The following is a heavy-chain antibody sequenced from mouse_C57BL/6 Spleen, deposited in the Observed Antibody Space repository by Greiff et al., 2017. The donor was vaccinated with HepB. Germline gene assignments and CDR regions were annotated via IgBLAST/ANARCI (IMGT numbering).Heavy chain of an antibody. CDR1: GYTFTSYW. J-gene: IGHJ2*01. D-gene: IGHD2-4*01. CDR2: IHPNSGST. V-gene: IGHV1-64*01. CDR3: ARFYDYPYYFDY. Sequence: QVQLQQPGAELVKPGASVKLSCKASGYTFTSYWMHWVKQRPGQGLEWIGMIHPNSGSTNYNEKFKSKATLTVDKSSSTAYMQLSSLTSEYSAVYYCARFYDYPYYFDYWGQGTTLTVSS.